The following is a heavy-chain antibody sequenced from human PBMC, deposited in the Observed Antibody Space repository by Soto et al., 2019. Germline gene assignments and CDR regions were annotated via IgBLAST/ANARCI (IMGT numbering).Heavy chain of an antibody. CDR1: GYTFTSYA. D-gene: IGHD5-12*01. Sequence: GASVKVSCKASGYTFTSYAMHWVRQAPGQRLEWMGWINAGNGNTKYSQKFQGRVTITRDTSASTAYMELSSLRSEDTAVYYCAHVEMATQHPEFPDAFDIWGQGTMVTVSS. J-gene: IGHJ3*02. CDR2: INAGNGNT. V-gene: IGHV1-3*01. CDR3: AHVEMATQHPEFPDAFDI.